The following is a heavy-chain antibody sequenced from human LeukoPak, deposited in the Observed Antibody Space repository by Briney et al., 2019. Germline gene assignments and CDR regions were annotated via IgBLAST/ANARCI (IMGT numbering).Heavy chain of an antibody. J-gene: IGHJ4*02. CDR2: IKQDGSEK. Sequence: GGSLGLSCAASGFTFSSYWMSWVRQAPGKGLEWVANIKQDGSEKYYVDSVKGRFTISRDNAKNSLYLQMNSLRAEDTAVYYCARGGSSGWYYGVDYWAREPWSPSPQ. V-gene: IGHV3-7*03. CDR3: ARGGSSGWYYGVDY. CDR1: GFTFSSYW. D-gene: IGHD6-19*01.